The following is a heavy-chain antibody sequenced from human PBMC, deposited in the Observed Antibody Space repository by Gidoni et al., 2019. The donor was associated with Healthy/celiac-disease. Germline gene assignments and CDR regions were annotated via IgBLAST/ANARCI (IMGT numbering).Heavy chain of an antibody. CDR1: GSTFSSYA. CDR2: ISYDGSMK. Sequence: VQLVESGGGVVQPGRSLRLSCAASGSTFSSYAMHGVRQAPGKGLGWVAVISYDGSMKYYADSVKGRFTIARDNSKNTLYLQMNSLGAEDTAVYYCARDVRGRLAAFDYWGQGTLVTVSS. D-gene: IGHD1-26*01. V-gene: IGHV3-30-3*01. J-gene: IGHJ4*02. CDR3: ARDVRGRLAAFDY.